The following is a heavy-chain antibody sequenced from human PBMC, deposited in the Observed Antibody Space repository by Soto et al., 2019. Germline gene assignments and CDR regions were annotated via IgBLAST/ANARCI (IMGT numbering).Heavy chain of an antibody. Sequence: ASVKVSCKASGYTFTGYYMHWVRQAPGQGLEWMGWINPNSGGTNYAQKFQGRVTMTRDTSISTAYMELSRLRSDDTAVYYCARATYYYGSSGYYPPLPNAFDIWGLGTMVTVSS. V-gene: IGHV1-2*02. D-gene: IGHD3-22*01. CDR1: GYTFTGYY. CDR2: INPNSGGT. J-gene: IGHJ3*02. CDR3: ARATYYYGSSGYYPPLPNAFDI.